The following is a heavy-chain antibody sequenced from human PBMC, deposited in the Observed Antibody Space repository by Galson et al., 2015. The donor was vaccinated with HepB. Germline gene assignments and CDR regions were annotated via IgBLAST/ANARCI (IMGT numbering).Heavy chain of an antibody. J-gene: IGHJ4*02. V-gene: IGHV1-3*01. CDR2: INAGNGNT. D-gene: IGHD6-19*01. Sequence: SVKVSCKASGYTFTSYAMHWVRQAPGQRLEWMGWINAGNGNTKYSQKFQGRVTITRDTSASTAYMELSSLRSEDTAVYYCARPHKYSSGWYGYWGQGTLVTVSS. CDR3: ARPHKYSSGWYGY. CDR1: GYTFTSYA.